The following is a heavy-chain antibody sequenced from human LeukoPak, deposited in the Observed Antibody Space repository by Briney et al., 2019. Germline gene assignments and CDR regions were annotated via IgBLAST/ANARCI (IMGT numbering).Heavy chain of an antibody. CDR1: GFIFSNFW. V-gene: IGHV3-7*01. D-gene: IGHD6-19*01. CDR3: ARGGWFSKYYFDY. CDR2: IREDGSEA. J-gene: IGHJ4*02. Sequence: GGSLRLSCEASGFIFSNFWMSWVRQAPGKGLEWVANIREDGSEAYYVDFVKGRFTISRDNDKNSLHLQMNSLRVEDTAVYYCARGGWFSKYYFDYWGQGTLVTVSS.